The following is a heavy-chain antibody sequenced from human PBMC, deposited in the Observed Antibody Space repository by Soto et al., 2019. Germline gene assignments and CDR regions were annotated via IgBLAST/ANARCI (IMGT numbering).Heavy chain of an antibody. V-gene: IGHV4-39*07. CDR2: IYGGST. Sequence: SETLSLTCSVSGASISSSDYYWGWIRQPPGQGLEWIGSIYGGSTYYNPSLKSRVTMSVDTSKNHFSLRLISVTAADTAIYFCAREGNLGRWLQPLDFWGQGTLVTVSS. J-gene: IGHJ4*02. CDR1: GASISSSDYY. CDR3: AREGNLGRWLQPLDF. D-gene: IGHD5-12*01.